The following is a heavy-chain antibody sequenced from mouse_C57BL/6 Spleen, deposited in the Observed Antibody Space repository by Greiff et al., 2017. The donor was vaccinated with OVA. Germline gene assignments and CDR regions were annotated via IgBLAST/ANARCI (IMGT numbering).Heavy chain of an antibody. CDR3: ARGYDGYFDV. CDR2: IWSGGST. CDR1: GFSLTSYG. J-gene: IGHJ1*03. V-gene: IGHV2-2*01. Sequence: VMLVESGPGLVQPSQSLSITCTVSGFSLTSYGVHWVRQSPGKGLEWLGVIWSGGSTDYNAAFISRLSISKDNSKSQVFFKMNSLQADDTAIYYCARGYDGYFDVWGTGTTVTVSS. D-gene: IGHD2-2*01.